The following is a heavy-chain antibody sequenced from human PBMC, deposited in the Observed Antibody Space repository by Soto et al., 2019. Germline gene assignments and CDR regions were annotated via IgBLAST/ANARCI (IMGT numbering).Heavy chain of an antibody. CDR2: IYYSGST. V-gene: IGHV4-59*01. D-gene: IGHD4-17*01. CDR1: GGSISSYS. CDR3: ARGLTQMTTVTKNWFDP. J-gene: IGHJ5*02. Sequence: PSETLSLTCTVSGGSISSYSWSWIRQPPGKGLEWIGYIYYSGSTNYNPSLKSRVTISVDTSKNQFSLKLSSVTAADTAVYYCARGLTQMTTVTKNWFDPCGQGTLVTVSS.